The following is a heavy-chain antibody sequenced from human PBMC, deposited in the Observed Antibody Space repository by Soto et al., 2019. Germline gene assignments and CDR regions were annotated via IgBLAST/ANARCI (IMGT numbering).Heavy chain of an antibody. CDR3: VTGSSGWYWDY. CDR1: GFTFSSYA. CDR2: ISSNGGST. V-gene: IGHV3-64D*06. J-gene: IGHJ4*02. D-gene: IGHD6-19*01. Sequence: EVQLVESGGGLVQPGGSLRLSCSASGFTFSSYAMHWVRQAPGKGLEYVSAISSNGGSTYYADSVKGRFTISRDNSKNTLYLQMSSLRAEDTPVYYCVTGSSGWYWDYWGQGTLVTVSS.